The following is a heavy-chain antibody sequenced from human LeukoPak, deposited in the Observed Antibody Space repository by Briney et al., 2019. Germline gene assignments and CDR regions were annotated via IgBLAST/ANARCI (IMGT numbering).Heavy chain of an antibody. CDR2: IRGNGGAT. CDR1: GFTFSTYA. CDR3: AKDHYDILTGPYDN. V-gene: IGHV3-23*01. Sequence: PGGSLRLSCAASGFTFSTYAMTWVRQAPGKGLEWVSAIRGNGGATYYADSVKGRSTISRDNSKNNLYLQMNSLRAEDTAVYYCAKDHYDILTGPYDNWGQGTLVTVSS. J-gene: IGHJ4*02. D-gene: IGHD3-9*01.